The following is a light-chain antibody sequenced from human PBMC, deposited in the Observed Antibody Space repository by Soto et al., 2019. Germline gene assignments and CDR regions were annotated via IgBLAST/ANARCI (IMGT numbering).Light chain of an antibody. J-gene: IGKJ3*01. V-gene: IGKV3-20*01. CDR1: QSVRSSY. CDR3: QLYGSSPRFT. CDR2: GAS. Sequence: EIVLTQSPATLSLSPGERATLACRASQSVRSSYLAWYQQKPGQAPRLLIYGASTRATGIPDRFSGSGSGTDFTLTISRLEPEDFAVYYCQLYGSSPRFTFGPGTKVDIK.